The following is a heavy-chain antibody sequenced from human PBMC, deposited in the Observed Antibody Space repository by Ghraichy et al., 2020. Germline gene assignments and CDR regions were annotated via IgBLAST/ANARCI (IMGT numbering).Heavy chain of an antibody. V-gene: IGHV4-59*08. Sequence: SETLSLTCTVSGGSISSYYWSWIRQPPGKGLEWIGYIYYSGSTNYNPSLKSRVTISVDTSKNQFSLKLSSVTAADTAVYYCARSPDYDFWSGPTPLTSEFDDWGQGTLVTVSS. CDR2: IYYSGST. D-gene: IGHD3-3*01. CDR1: GGSISSYY. CDR3: ARSPDYDFWSGPTPLTSEFDD. J-gene: IGHJ4*02.